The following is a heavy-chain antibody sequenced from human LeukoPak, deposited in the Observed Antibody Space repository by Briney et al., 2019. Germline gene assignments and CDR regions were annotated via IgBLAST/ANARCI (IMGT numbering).Heavy chain of an antibody. V-gene: IGHV5-51*01. CDR3: ARHGNCSSPTCYADAFDF. D-gene: IGHD2-2*01. CDR2: IYPGDSDT. Sequence: GESLKISCKSSGYSFTTYWIAWVRQMPGKGLEWMGIIYPGDSDTRYSPSFQGQVTISADKSISTAYLQWSSLKASDTAMYYCARHGNCSSPTCYADAFDFWGQGTMVTVSS. CDR1: GYSFTTYW. J-gene: IGHJ3*01.